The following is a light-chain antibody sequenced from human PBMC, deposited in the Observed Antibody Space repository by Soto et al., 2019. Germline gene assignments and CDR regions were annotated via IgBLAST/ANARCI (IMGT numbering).Light chain of an antibody. CDR3: QQYYSTPLIT. CDR1: QSVLHSSTNKNF. Sequence: DIVMTQSPDSLAVSLGERATINCKSSQSVLHSSTNKNFLAWYQHKPGQPPKLLINWASTRESGAPDRFSGSGSGTDFTLTITSLQAEAVAVYFCQQYYSTPLITFGQGTRLELK. V-gene: IGKV4-1*01. CDR2: WAS. J-gene: IGKJ5*01.